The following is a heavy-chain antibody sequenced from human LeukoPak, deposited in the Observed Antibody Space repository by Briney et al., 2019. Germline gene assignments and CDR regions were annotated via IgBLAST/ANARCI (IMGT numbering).Heavy chain of an antibody. Sequence: PGGSLRLSCAASGFTFDDYAMLWVRQGPGRGLEWVSLISGDGSNTYYADSVKGRFTVSRDNSKDSLYLQMNGLRTEDTALYYCAQDMGDILTGYWDYYYGMDVWGQGTTVTVSS. J-gene: IGHJ6*02. D-gene: IGHD3-9*01. CDR2: ISGDGSNT. V-gene: IGHV3-43*02. CDR1: GFTFDDYA. CDR3: AQDMGDILTGYWDYYYGMDV.